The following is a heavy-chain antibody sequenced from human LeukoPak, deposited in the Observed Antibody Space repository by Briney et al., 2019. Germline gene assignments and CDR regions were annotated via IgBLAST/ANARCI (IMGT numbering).Heavy chain of an antibody. Sequence: GASVKVSCNASEYTFTSYDINWVRQATGQGLEWMGWMNPNSGNTGYAQKFQGRVTMTRNTSISTAYMELSSLRSEDTAVYYCARVRRLKSSIVGATLGYWGQGTLVTVSS. J-gene: IGHJ4*02. D-gene: IGHD1-26*01. CDR1: EYTFTSYD. V-gene: IGHV1-8*01. CDR3: ARVRRLKSSIVGATLGY. CDR2: MNPNSGNT.